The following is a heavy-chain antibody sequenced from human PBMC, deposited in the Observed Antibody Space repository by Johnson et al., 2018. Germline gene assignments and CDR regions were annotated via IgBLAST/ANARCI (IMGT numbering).Heavy chain of an antibody. V-gene: IGHV3-7*01. D-gene: IGHD1-1*01. CDR1: GFTFNKYW. Sequence: VQLVQSGGGLVQPGGSLRLSCAASGFTFNKYWMNWVRQAPGKGLERVASTNEDGSEKYYGDSVKGRFTISRDNAKNSRYLQMDSLRVDDTAMYFCARTVLRALDIWGQGTMVTVSS. CDR3: ARTVLRALDI. J-gene: IGHJ3*02. CDR2: TNEDGSEK.